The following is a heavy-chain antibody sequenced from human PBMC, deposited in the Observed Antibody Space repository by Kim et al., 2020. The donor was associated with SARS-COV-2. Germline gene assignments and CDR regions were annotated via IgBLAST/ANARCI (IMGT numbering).Heavy chain of an antibody. CDR3: ARDPHCSSTSCYGIDY. CDR1: GGSISSGDYY. Sequence: SETLSLTCTVSGGSISSGDYYWSWIRQPPGKGLEWIGYIYYSGSTYYNPSLKSRVTISVDTSKNQFSLKLSSVTAADTAVYYCARDPHCSSTSCYGIDYWGQGTLVTVSS. CDR2: IYYSGST. D-gene: IGHD2-2*01. V-gene: IGHV4-30-4*01. J-gene: IGHJ4*02.